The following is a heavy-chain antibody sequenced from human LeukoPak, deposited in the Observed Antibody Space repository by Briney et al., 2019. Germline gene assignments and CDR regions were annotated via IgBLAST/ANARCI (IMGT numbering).Heavy chain of an antibody. CDR1: GGTFSSYA. CDR2: IIPIFGTA. Sequence: ASVNVSCKASGGTFSSYAISWVRQAPGQGLEWMGGIIPIFGTANYAQKFQGRVTITADESTSTAYMELSSLRSEDTAVYYCAIPPPLSGSYYYWGQGTLVTVSS. V-gene: IGHV1-69*13. CDR3: AIPPPLSGSYYY. J-gene: IGHJ4*02. D-gene: IGHD1-26*01.